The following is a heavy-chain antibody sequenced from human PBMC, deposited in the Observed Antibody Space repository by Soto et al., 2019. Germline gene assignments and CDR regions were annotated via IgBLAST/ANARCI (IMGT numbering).Heavy chain of an antibody. D-gene: IGHD6-25*01. CDR1: GGSISSSSYY. CDR2: IYYSGST. CDR3: ARHLARLHGGNTHGAFDT. Sequence: LSLTCTVSGGSISSSSYYWGWIRQPPGKGLEWIGSIYYSGSTYYNPSLKSRVTISVDTSKNQFSLKLSSVTAADTAVYYCARHLARLHGGNTHGAFDTWGQGTMVTVSS. V-gene: IGHV4-39*01. J-gene: IGHJ3*02.